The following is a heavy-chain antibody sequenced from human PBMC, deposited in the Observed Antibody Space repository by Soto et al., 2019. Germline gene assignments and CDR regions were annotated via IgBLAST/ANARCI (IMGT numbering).Heavy chain of an antibody. CDR3: ARSIHREIPSFDY. J-gene: IGHJ4*02. V-gene: IGHV3-30*03. Sequence: TGGSLRLSCTASGFTFSSYFMSWVRQAPGKGLEWVALISFDGNSEYYADSVKGRLTISRDTSKNTLYLQMISLRGEDTAVYYCARSIHREIPSFDYWGQGTLVTVSS. CDR2: ISFDGNSE. D-gene: IGHD2-21*01. CDR1: GFTFSSYF.